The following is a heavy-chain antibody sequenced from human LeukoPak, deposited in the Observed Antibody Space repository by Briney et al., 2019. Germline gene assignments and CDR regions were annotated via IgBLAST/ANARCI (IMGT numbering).Heavy chain of an antibody. V-gene: IGHV3-53*01. CDR2: IYSGGST. CDR1: GFTVSSNY. J-gene: IGHJ4*02. Sequence: PGGSLRLSCAASGFTVSSNYMSWVRQAPGKGLEWVSVIYSGGSTYYADSVKGRFTISRDNSKNTLYLQMNSLRAEDTAVYYCARGMRKYSSGWYLGYWGQGTLVTVSS. D-gene: IGHD6-19*01. CDR3: ARGMRKYSSGWYLGY.